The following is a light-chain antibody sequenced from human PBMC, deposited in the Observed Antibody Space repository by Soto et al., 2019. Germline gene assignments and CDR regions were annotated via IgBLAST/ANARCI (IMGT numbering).Light chain of an antibody. J-gene: IGLJ3*02. Sequence: QSALTQPASVSGSPGQSITISCTGTSSDVGGYNYVSWYQQHPGKAPKFMIYEVSNRPSGVSNRCSGSKSGNTASLTSSGLQAEDEADYYGSSYTSSSTHWVFGGGTKLTVL. V-gene: IGLV2-14*01. CDR1: SSDVGGYNY. CDR3: SSYTSSSTHWV. CDR2: EVS.